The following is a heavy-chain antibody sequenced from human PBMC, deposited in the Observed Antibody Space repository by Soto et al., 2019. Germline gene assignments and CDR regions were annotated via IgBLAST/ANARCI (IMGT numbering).Heavy chain of an antibody. Sequence: ASVKVSCKASGYTFTSYYMHWVRQAPGQGLEWMGIINPSGGSTSYAQKFQGRVTMTRDTSTSTVYMELSSLRSEDTAVYYCAREGVYSGSYSDAFDIWGQGTMVTVSS. CDR2: INPSGGST. V-gene: IGHV1-46*01. CDR1: GYTFTSYY. J-gene: IGHJ3*02. CDR3: AREGVYSGSYSDAFDI. D-gene: IGHD1-26*01.